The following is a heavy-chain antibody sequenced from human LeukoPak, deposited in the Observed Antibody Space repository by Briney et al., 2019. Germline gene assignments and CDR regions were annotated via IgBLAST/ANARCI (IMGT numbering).Heavy chain of an antibody. Sequence: GSLRLSCAASGFTVSSNYMSWVRQAPGKGLEWVSDIYSGGNTYYADYVKGRFTISRDNSKNTLYLEMNSLRAEDTAVYYCARDQGYTFGYGMDVWGKGTTVTVSS. CDR3: ARDQGYTFGYGMDV. CDR2: IYSGGNT. CDR1: GFTVSSNY. J-gene: IGHJ6*04. D-gene: IGHD2-2*02. V-gene: IGHV3-53*01.